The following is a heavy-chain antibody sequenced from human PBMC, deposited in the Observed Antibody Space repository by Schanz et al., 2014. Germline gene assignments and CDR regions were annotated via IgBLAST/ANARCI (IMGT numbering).Heavy chain of an antibody. CDR3: LRANPTQHVVLPDALRY. J-gene: IGHJ4*02. CDR1: GYYFGCFG. CDR2: IGAFQGNT. D-gene: IGHD2-2*01. Sequence: QVQLVQSGTEVKKPGASMKISCKAFGYYFGCFGISWVRQAPGQGFEWMGWIGAFQGNTKYAQKFQDRVTLTSDTSASTASMELRSLRPDDTAVYYCLRANPTQHVVLPDALRYWGQGTLVSVSS. V-gene: IGHV1-18*01.